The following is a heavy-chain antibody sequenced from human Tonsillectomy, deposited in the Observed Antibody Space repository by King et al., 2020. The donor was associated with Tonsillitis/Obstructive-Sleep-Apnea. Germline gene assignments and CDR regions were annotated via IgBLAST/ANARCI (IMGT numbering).Heavy chain of an antibody. V-gene: IGHV4-39*01. CDR1: VGSISSSSYY. D-gene: IGHD3-16*02. CDR3: VSYYDYIWGSYRLSKY. CDR2: IYYSGST. Sequence: QLQESGPGLVKPSETLSLTCTVSVGSISSSSYYWGWIRQPPGKGLEWIGSIYYSGSTYYNPSLKSRVTISVDTSKNQFSLKLSSVTAADTAVYYCVSYYDYIWGSYRLSKYWGQGTLVTVSS. J-gene: IGHJ4*02.